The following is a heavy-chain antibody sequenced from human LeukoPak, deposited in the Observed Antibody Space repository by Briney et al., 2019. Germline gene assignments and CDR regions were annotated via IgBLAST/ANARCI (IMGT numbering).Heavy chain of an antibody. CDR2: ISSSSSYI. D-gene: IGHD3-10*01. CDR3: AREETIYYGSGSYMDV. J-gene: IGHJ6*03. CDR1: GFTFSNAW. Sequence: GGSLRLSCAASGFTFSNAWMNWVRQAPGKGLEWVSSISSSSSYIYYADSVKDRFTISRDNAKNSLYLQMNSLRAEDTAVYYCAREETIYYGSGSYMDVWGKGTTVTVSS. V-gene: IGHV3-21*01.